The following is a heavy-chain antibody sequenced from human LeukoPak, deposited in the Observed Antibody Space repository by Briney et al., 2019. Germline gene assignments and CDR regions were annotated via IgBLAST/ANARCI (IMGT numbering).Heavy chain of an antibody. D-gene: IGHD3-22*01. Sequence: PSETLSLTCAVSGAPFSSGDQYWNWIRQSPGKGLEWIGSIHPSGMLYNNPSLESRVTISIDTSKNQFSLNLNSVTAADTAVYFFSIGLDSRKLGYWGQGTLVTVSS. V-gene: IGHV4-31*11. CDR2: IHPSGML. CDR1: GAPFSSGDQY. CDR3: SIGLDSRKLGY. J-gene: IGHJ4*02.